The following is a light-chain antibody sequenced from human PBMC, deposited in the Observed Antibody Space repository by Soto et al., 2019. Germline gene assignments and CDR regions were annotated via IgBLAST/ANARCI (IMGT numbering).Light chain of an antibody. V-gene: IGLV1-40*01. CDR3: QSYDFGLSAHNYV. CDR2: ANN. J-gene: IGLJ1*01. Sequence: QSALTQPPSVSGAPGQRVTISCTGSSSNIGAGYDVHWYQQFPGTAPRLLIYANNNRPSGVPDRFSGSKSGTSASLAITGLQADDEAEYYCQSYDFGLSAHNYVFGTGTKLNVL. CDR1: SSNIGAGYD.